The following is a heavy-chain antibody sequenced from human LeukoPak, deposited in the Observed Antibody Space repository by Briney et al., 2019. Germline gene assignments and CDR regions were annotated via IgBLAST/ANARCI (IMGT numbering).Heavy chain of an antibody. CDR1: GGSISSSGYY. D-gene: IGHD1-20*01. J-gene: IGHJ4*02. V-gene: IGHV4-39*07. CDR2: IYYRGST. CDR3: ARDNWNLHYFDY. Sequence: SETLSLTCAVSGGSISSSGYYWGWVRQPPGKGLEWVGSIYYRGSTFYNPSLKSRVTISVDTSKNQFSLKLSSVTAADTAVYYCARDNWNLHYFDYWGQGTLVTVSS.